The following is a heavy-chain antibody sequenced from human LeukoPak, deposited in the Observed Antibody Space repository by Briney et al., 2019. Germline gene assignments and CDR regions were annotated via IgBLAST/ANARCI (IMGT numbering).Heavy chain of an antibody. J-gene: IGHJ6*03. CDR3: ARGSRSNYYYYYYMDV. D-gene: IGHD3-10*01. Sequence: ASVKVSCKASGYTFTSYDVNWVRQAPGQGLEWMGWMNPNSGNTGYAQKFQGRVTITRNTSKSTAYMELSSLRSEDTAVYYCARGSRSNYYYYYYMDVWGKGTTVTVSS. CDR1: GYTFTSYD. V-gene: IGHV1-8*01. CDR2: MNPNSGNT.